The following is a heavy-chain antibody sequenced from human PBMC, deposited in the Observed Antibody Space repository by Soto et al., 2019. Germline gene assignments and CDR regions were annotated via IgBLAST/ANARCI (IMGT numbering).Heavy chain of an antibody. CDR2: ISGSGGST. CDR1: GFTFSSYA. Sequence: LRLSCAASGFTFSSYAMSWVRQAPGKGLEWVSAISGSGGSTYYADSVKGRFTISRDNSKNTLYLQMNSLRAEDTAVYYCAKDSKNFPYYFDYWGQGTLVTVSS. V-gene: IGHV3-23*01. J-gene: IGHJ4*02. CDR3: AKDSKNFPYYFDY.